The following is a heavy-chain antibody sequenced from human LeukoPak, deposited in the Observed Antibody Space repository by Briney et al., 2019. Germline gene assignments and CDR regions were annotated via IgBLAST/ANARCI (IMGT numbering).Heavy chain of an antibody. CDR1: GGFISSYY. Sequence: SETLSLTCTVSGGFISSYYWSWIRQPPGKGLEWIGYIYYSGSTNYNPSLKSRVTISVDTSKNQFFLKLSSVTAADTAVYYCARDRGYCGGDCYHYWGQGTLVTVSS. D-gene: IGHD2-21*02. V-gene: IGHV4-4*08. CDR2: IYYSGST. J-gene: IGHJ4*02. CDR3: ARDRGYCGGDCYHY.